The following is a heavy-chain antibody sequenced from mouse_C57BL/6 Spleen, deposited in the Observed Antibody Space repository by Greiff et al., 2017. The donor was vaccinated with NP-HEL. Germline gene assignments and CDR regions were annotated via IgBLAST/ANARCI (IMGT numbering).Heavy chain of an antibody. V-gene: IGHV5-16*01. J-gene: IGHJ1*03. Sequence: DVKLVESEGGLVQPGSSMKLSCTASGFTFSDYYMAWVRQVPEKGLEWVANINYDGSSTYYLDSLKSRFIISRDNAKNILYLQMSSLKSEDTATYYCARDPFYYGSSLGYFDVWGTGTTVTVSS. CDR1: GFTFSDYY. CDR2: INYDGSST. D-gene: IGHD1-1*01. CDR3: ARDPFYYGSSLGYFDV.